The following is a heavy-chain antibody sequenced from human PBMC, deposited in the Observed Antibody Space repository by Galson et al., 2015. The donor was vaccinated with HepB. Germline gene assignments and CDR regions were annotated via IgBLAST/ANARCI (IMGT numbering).Heavy chain of an antibody. D-gene: IGHD3-10*01. V-gene: IGHV1-69*02. J-gene: IGHJ5*02. Sequence: SVKVSCKASGGTFSSYTISWVRQAPGQGLEWMGRIIRILGIANYAQKFQGRVTITADNSTSTAYVELSSLRSEDTALYYYARGGFGGNWFDPWGQGTLVTVSS. CDR1: GGTFSSYT. CDR3: ARGGFGGNWFDP. CDR2: IIRILGIA.